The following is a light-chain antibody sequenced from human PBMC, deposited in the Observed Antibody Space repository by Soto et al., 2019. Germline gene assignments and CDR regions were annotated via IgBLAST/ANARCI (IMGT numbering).Light chain of an antibody. J-gene: IGKJ1*01. CDR3: QQYSNWPPWT. CDR2: RAS. CDR1: QSVSSY. Sequence: EIVLTQSPATLSLSPGERATLSCRASQSVSSYLAWYQQKPGQAPRLLIFRASTRATGVPARFSGSGSGTEFTLTISGLQSEDFAVYYCQQYSNWPPWTFGPGTKV. V-gene: IGKV3-15*01.